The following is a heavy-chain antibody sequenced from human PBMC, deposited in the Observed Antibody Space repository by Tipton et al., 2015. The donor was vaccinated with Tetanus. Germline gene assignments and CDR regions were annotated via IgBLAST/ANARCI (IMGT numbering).Heavy chain of an antibody. J-gene: IGHJ3*02. CDR3: ARDSQVASGWGGAFDI. D-gene: IGHD6-19*01. CDR1: GGSISSYY. Sequence: TLSLTCTVSGGSISSYYWSWIRQPPGKGLEWIGHIYYSGSTNYNPSLKSRVTISVDTSKNQFSLKLSSVTAADTAVYYCARDSQVASGWGGAFDIWGQGTMVTVSS. CDR2: IYYSGST. V-gene: IGHV4-59*01.